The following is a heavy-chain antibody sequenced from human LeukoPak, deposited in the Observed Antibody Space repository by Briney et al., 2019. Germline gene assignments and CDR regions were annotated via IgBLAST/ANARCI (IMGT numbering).Heavy chain of an antibody. CDR3: AKDLGYSYGTPFDY. D-gene: IGHD5-18*01. Sequence: GGSLRLSCAASGFTFSSYAMSWVRQAPGKGLEWVSAISGSGGSTYYADSVRGRFTISRDNSKNTLYLQMNSLRAEDTAVYYCAKDLGYSYGTPFDYWGQGTLVTVSS. V-gene: IGHV3-23*01. J-gene: IGHJ4*02. CDR1: GFTFSSYA. CDR2: ISGSGGST.